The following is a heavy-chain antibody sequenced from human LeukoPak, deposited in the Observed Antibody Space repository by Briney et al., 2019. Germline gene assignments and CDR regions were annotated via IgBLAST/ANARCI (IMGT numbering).Heavy chain of an antibody. CDR1: GGTFSSYA. CDR3: ARDPEYSSGWFVY. Sequence: SVKVSCKASGGTFSSYAISWVRQAPGQGLEWMGRIIPILGIANYAQKFQGRVTITADKSTSTAYMELSSLRSEDTAVYYCARDPEYSSGWFVYWGQGTLVTVSS. V-gene: IGHV1-69*04. CDR2: IIPILGIA. J-gene: IGHJ4*02. D-gene: IGHD6-19*01.